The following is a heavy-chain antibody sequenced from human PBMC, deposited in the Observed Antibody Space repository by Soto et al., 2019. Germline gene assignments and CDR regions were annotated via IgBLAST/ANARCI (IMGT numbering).Heavy chain of an antibody. V-gene: IGHV1-8*01. CDR3: ARGNLPSLYYYYGMDV. Sequence: GASLKVSYPTSGYTFTSYVINWVRQATGQGLEWMGWMNPNSGNTGYAQKFQGRVTMTRNTYISTAYMELSSLRSEDTAVYYCARGNLPSLYYYYGMDVWGQGTTVTVSS. CDR2: MNPNSGNT. CDR1: GYTFTSYV. J-gene: IGHJ6*02.